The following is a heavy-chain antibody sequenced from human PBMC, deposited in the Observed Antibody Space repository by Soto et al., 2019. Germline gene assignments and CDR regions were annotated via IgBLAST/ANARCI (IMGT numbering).Heavy chain of an antibody. V-gene: IGHV3-9*01. CDR2: ISWHTVSM. Sequence: GGSLRLSCVASGFTFYEYAMHCVRHVLGQSLKQVSRISWHTVSMGYAGSVKGRFTISRDNAKNSLYLQMNRMRAEDTPSYHWVKDKSAIATTGAIDYWGQ. J-gene: IGHJ4*02. D-gene: IGHD2-8*02. CDR3: VKDKSAIATTGAIDY. CDR1: GFTFYEYA.